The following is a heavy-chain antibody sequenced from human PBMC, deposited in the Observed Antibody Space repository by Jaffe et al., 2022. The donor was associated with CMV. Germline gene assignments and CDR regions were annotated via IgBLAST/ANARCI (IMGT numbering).Heavy chain of an antibody. Sequence: QVQLVESGGGVVQPGRSLRLSCAASGFTFSSYGMHWVRQAPGKGLEWVAVISYDGSNKFYVDSVKGRFTISRDNSKNTLYLQMNSLRTEDTAVYYCAKDVQDFDWYQGGFDYWGQGTLVTAS. J-gene: IGHJ4*02. CDR2: ISYDGSNK. CDR1: GFTFSSYG. V-gene: IGHV3-30*18. D-gene: IGHD3-9*01. CDR3: AKDVQDFDWYQGGFDY.